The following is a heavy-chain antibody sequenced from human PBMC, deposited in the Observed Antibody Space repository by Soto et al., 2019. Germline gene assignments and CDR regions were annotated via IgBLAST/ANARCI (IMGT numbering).Heavy chain of an antibody. CDR1: GFTFGSYW. J-gene: IGHJ4*02. D-gene: IGHD2-21*02. CDR2: IKPDGSAT. V-gene: IGHV3-7*01. CDR3: ARAGYCGPGCYYYFDY. Sequence: QPGGSLRLSCAVSGFTFGSYWMNWVRLIPGKGLEWVAYIKPDGSATYYVGSVKGRFTISRDNAKNSLYLQVNSLRVEDTSVYYCARAGYCGPGCYYYFDYWGQGTLVTVSS.